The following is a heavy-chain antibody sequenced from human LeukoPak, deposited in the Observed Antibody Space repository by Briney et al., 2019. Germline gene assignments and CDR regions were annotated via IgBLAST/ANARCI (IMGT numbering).Heavy chain of an antibody. V-gene: IGHV3-7*05. Sequence: TGGSLRLSCAASGFTFSSYWMSWVRQAPGKGLEWVANIKQDGSEKYYVDSVKGRFTISRDSAKNSLYLQVNSLRAEDTAVYYCASTTTSPVGGMDVWGQGTTVTVSS. D-gene: IGHD1-26*01. CDR3: ASTTTSPVGGMDV. J-gene: IGHJ6*02. CDR1: GFTFSSYW. CDR2: IKQDGSEK.